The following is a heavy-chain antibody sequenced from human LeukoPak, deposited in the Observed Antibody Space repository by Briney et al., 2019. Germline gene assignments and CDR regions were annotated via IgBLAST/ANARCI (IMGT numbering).Heavy chain of an antibody. V-gene: IGHV3-30*02. D-gene: IGHD3-22*01. J-gene: IGHJ6*03. CDR2: IRYDGSNK. CDR3: AKSSYDSSGYYADYYYMDV. CDR1: GFTFSSYA. Sequence: GGSLRLSCAASGFTFSSYAMHWVRQAPGKGLEWVAFIRYDGSNKYYADSVKGRFTISRDNSKNTLYLQMNSLRAEDTAVYYCAKSSYDSSGYYADYYYMDVWGKGTTVTVSS.